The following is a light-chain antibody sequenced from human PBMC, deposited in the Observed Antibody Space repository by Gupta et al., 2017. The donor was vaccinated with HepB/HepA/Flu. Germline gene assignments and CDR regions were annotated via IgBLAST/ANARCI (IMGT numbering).Light chain of an antibody. J-gene: IGKJ3*01. CDR3: QQSYITPLT. V-gene: IGKV1-39*01. CDR1: QTISNY. Sequence: DIQMTQSPSSLSASVGDRVTITCRASQTISNYLNWYQQKPGKAPKLLIYGSFSLQSGVPSRLSGSGSGTDFTLTISSLQPEDFATYYCQQSYITPLTFGPGTKVDIK. CDR2: GSF.